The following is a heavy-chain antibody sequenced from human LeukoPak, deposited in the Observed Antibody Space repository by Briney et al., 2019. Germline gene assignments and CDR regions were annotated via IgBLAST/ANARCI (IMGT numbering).Heavy chain of an antibody. CDR2: IKQDGSEK. Sequence: GGSLRLSCAASGFTFSSYWMSWVRQAPGKGLEWVANIKQDGSEKYYVDSVKGRFTISRDNAKNSLYLQMNSLRAEDTAVYYCARGGPRSTGAVDYWGQGTLVTVSS. V-gene: IGHV3-7*01. J-gene: IGHJ4*02. CDR3: ARGGPRSTGAVDY. D-gene: IGHD2-2*01. CDR1: GFTFSSYW.